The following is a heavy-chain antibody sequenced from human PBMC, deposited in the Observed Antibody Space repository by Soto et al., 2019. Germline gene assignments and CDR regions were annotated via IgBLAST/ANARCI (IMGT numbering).Heavy chain of an antibody. V-gene: IGHV3-33*01. CDR3: ARDLISGWFDP. J-gene: IGHJ5*02. D-gene: IGHD2-8*01. Sequence: QVQLVESGGGVVQPGRSLRLSCAASGFTFSSYGMHWVRQAPGKGLEWVAVIWYDGSNKYYADSVKGRFTISRDNSKNTLYLQMNSLRAEDTAVYYCARDLISGWFDPWGQGTLVTVSS. CDR1: GFTFSSYG. CDR2: IWYDGSNK.